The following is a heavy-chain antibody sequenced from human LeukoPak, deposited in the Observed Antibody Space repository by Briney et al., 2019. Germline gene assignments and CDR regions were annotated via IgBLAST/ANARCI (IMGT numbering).Heavy chain of an antibody. CDR1: GGTFSSYA. CDR3: ARVHLGLPAAIREIRFDP. V-gene: IGHV1-69*05. CDR2: IIPIFGTA. J-gene: IGHJ5*02. D-gene: IGHD2-2*02. Sequence: ASVKVSFKASGGTFSSYAISWVRQAPGQGLEWMGGIIPIFGTANYAQKFQGRVTITTDESTSTAYMELSSLRSEDMAVYYCARVHLGLPAAIREIRFDPWGQGTLVTVSS.